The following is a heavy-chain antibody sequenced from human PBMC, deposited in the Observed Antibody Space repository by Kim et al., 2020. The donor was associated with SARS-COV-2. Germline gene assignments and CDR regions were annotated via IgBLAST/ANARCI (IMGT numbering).Heavy chain of an antibody. V-gene: IGHV5-10-1*01. Sequence: GESLKISCKASGYTFTSFYINWVRHMPGKCLEWMGRIDPSDSYTNYSPSFQGHVTISVDKSINTAFLQWRSLKASDTAIYFCARRSIVGASMNHYYGMDVWGQGTTVTVSS. J-gene: IGHJ6*02. CDR1: GYTFTSFY. CDR2: IDPSDSYT. CDR3: ARRSIVGASMNHYYGMDV. D-gene: IGHD1-26*01.